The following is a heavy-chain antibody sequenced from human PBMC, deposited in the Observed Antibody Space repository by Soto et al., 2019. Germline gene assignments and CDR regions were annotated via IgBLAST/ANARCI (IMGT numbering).Heavy chain of an antibody. CDR3: ARGQYYYDSSYPFDY. V-gene: IGHV3-48*01. Sequence: GGSLRLSCAASGFTFSSYSMNWVRQAPGKGLERVSYISSSSSTIYYADSVKGRFTISRDNAKNSLYLQMNSLRAEDTAVYYCARGQYYYDSSYPFDYWGQGTLVTVSS. CDR1: GFTFSSYS. CDR2: ISSSSSTI. D-gene: IGHD3-22*01. J-gene: IGHJ4*02.